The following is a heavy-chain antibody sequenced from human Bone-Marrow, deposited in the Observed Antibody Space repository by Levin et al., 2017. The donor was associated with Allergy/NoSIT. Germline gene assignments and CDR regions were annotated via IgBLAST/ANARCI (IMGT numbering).Heavy chain of an antibody. J-gene: IGHJ4*02. Sequence: SVKVSCKASGFTFTSSAVQWVRQARGQRLEWIGWIVVGSGNTNYAQRFQERVTITRDMSTSTAYMELSSLRSEDTAVYYCAADPTWAYCGGDCYSQFDYWGQGTLVTVSS. CDR1: GFTFTSSA. CDR3: AADPTWAYCGGDCYSQFDY. CDR2: IVVGSGNT. V-gene: IGHV1-58*01. D-gene: IGHD2-21*02.